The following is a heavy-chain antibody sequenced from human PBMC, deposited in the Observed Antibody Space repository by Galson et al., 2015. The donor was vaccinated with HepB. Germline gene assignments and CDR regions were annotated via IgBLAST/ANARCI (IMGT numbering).Heavy chain of an antibody. Sequence: SLRLSCAASGFSFSSYGMNWVRQAPGKGLEWVSLITSSGNYIFYADSVKGRFTISRDNAQDSLYLQMNSLRAEDTALYYCARDLLNSRYDSSGYYPNGVGYWGQGALVTVSS. CDR2: ITSSGNYI. J-gene: IGHJ4*02. V-gene: IGHV3-21*01. D-gene: IGHD3-22*01. CDR3: ARDLLNSRYDSSGYYPNGVGY. CDR1: GFSFSSYG.